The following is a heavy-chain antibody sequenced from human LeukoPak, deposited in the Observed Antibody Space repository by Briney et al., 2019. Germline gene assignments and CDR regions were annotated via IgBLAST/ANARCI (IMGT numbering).Heavy chain of an antibody. CDR2: ISAYNGNT. J-gene: IGHJ4*02. D-gene: IGHD2-8*01. Sequence: ASVKVSCKASGYTFTSYGFSWVRQAPGQGLEWMGWISAYNGNTNYAQKLQGRVTMTTDTSTSTAYMELRSLRSDDTAVYYCVRMVYAIPILDYWGQGTLVTVSS. CDR1: GYTFTSYG. V-gene: IGHV1-18*01. CDR3: VRMVYAIPILDY.